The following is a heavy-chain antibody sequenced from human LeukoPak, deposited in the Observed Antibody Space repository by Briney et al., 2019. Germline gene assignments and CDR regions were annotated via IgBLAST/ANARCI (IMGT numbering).Heavy chain of an antibody. CDR1: GYTFTSYG. CDR3: ARDTYYYDSSGYYCLDY. D-gene: IGHD3-22*01. CDR2: ISAYNGNT. Sequence: ASVKVSCKASGYTFTSYGISWVRQAPGQGLEWMGWISAYNGNTNYAQKLQGRVTMTTDTSTSTAYMELRSLRSDDTAVYYCARDTYYYDSSGYYCLDYWGQGTLVTVSS. V-gene: IGHV1-18*01. J-gene: IGHJ4*02.